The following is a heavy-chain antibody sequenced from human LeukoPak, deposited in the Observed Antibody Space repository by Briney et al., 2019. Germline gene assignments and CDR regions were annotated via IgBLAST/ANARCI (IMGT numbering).Heavy chain of an antibody. V-gene: IGHV4-39*01. CDR2: IYYTGNT. J-gene: IGHJ4*02. CDR1: GVSISSSYSY. Sequence: SETLSLTCTVSGVSISSSYSYWGWIRQPPGMGLEWIGSIYYTGNTYYNASLKSQFSISIDTSKNQFSLKLTSVTAADTAVYYCARQTGSGLFILPGGQGTLVTVSS. D-gene: IGHD3/OR15-3a*01. CDR3: ARQTGSGLFILP.